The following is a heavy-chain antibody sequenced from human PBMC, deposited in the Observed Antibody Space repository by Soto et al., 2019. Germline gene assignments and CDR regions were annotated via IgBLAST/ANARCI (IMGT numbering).Heavy chain of an antibody. V-gene: IGHV4-59*01. D-gene: IGHD3-3*01. CDR2: IYYSGST. J-gene: IGHJ5*02. CDR1: GGSISSYY. Sequence: PSETLSLTCTVSGGSISSYYWSWIRQPPGKGLEWIGYIYYSGSTNYNPSLKSRVTISVDTSKNQFSLKLSSVTAADTAVYYCARENRITIFGVVISRGWFDPWGQGTLVTHLL. CDR3: ARENRITIFGVVISRGWFDP.